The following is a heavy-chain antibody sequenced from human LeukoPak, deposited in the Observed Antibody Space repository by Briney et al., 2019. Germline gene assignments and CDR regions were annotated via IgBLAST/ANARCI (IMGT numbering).Heavy chain of an antibody. D-gene: IGHD3-22*01. V-gene: IGHV4-59*01. CDR3: ARRSYDSSGYYSYYFDY. Sequence: SETLSLTCTVSGGSISSYYWSWIRQPPGKGLEWIGYIYYSGSTNYNPSLKSRVTISVGTSKNQFSLKLSSVTAADTAVYYCARRSYDSSGYYSYYFDYWGQGTLVT. J-gene: IGHJ4*02. CDR1: GGSISSYY. CDR2: IYYSGST.